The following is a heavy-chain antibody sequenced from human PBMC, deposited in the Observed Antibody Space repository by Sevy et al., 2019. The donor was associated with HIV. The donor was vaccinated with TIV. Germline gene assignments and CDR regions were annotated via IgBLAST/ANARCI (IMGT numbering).Heavy chain of an antibody. J-gene: IGHJ4*02. CDR1: GFTFSSYW. D-gene: IGHD3-3*01. V-gene: IGHV3-7*01. CDR2: IKKDGSVK. Sequence: GGSLRLSCAASGFTFSSYWMSWVRQAPGKGLEWVADIKKDGSVKLYADAVKGRFTISRDNAENSGDLQMKSLRAEDTAVYFCARWRGAQSEFDYWGQGTRVTVSS. CDR3: ARWRGAQSEFDY.